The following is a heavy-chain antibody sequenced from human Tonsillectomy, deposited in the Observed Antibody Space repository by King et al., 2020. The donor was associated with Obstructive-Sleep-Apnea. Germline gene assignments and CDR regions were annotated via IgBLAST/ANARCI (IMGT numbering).Heavy chain of an antibody. D-gene: IGHD2-21*01. Sequence: VQLRESGPGLVKPSETLSLTCTVSGDSISTSYYWTWIRQPPVKGLEWIGTIYYSGSTYYNPSLKSRVTISVDTSKNQCSLTLSSVTAADTAVYYCTRGPSLGEENDYWGQGTLVTVSS. V-gene: IGHV4-38-2*02. CDR2: IYYSGST. CDR3: TRGPSLGEENDY. J-gene: IGHJ4*02. CDR1: GDSISTSYY.